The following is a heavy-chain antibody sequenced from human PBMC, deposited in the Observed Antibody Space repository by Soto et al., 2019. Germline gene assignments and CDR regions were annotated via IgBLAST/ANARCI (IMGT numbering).Heavy chain of an antibody. D-gene: IGHD3-10*01. CDR3: ARGGNGDQPFDY. J-gene: IGHJ4*02. V-gene: IGHV3-30*04. Sequence: GGSLRLSCAASGFTFSSYAMHWVRQAPGKGLEWVAVISYDGSNKYYADSVKGRFTISRDNSKNTLYLQMNSLRAEDTAVYYCARGGNGDQPFDYWGQGTLVTVSS. CDR1: GFTFSSYA. CDR2: ISYDGSNK.